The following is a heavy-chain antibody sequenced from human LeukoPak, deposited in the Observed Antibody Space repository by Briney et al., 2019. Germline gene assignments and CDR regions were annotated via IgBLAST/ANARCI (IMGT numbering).Heavy chain of an antibody. Sequence: SETLSLTCAVYGGSFSGYYWSWIRQPLGKGLEWIGEINHSGSTNYNPSLKSRVTISVDTSKNQFSLKLSSVTAADTAVYYCARLIAAPPPDPWGQGTLVTVSS. V-gene: IGHV4-34*01. CDR1: GGSFSGYY. CDR3: ARLIAAPPPDP. J-gene: IGHJ5*02. D-gene: IGHD6-6*01. CDR2: INHSGST.